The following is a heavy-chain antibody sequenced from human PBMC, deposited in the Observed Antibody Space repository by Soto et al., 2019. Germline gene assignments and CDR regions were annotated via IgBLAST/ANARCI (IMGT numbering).Heavy chain of an antibody. CDR2: LYWNTEK. V-gene: IGHV2-5*01. J-gene: IGHJ6*02. D-gene: IGHD3-3*01. CDR3: EHRWTGHGMAV. CDR1: GFSLTTGGVG. Sequence: QITLKESGPTLVKPTQTLTLTCTFSGFSLTTGGVGVGWFRQPPGKALEWLADLYWNTEKNHSPSLRGRLIIAKDTSRDQVFLTVTNVEPTDTATYYCEHRWTGHGMAVWGQGTTVTVSS.